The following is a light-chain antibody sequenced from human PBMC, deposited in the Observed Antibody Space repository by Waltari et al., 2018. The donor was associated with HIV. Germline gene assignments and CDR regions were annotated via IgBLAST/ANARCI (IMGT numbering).Light chain of an antibody. CDR3: ASWDDRLSGHV. J-gene: IGLJ1*01. V-gene: IGLV1-47*01. CDR2: RNN. Sequence: QSVLTQPPSASDTPGQKINISCSGSGSNIGSTYVFWYPQFPGTAPNTLFYRNNHRPSVVPGRFVGSRSGSSASLAITGLRSEDEAHYYCASWDDRLSGHVFGTGTAVSVL. CDR1: GSNIGSTY.